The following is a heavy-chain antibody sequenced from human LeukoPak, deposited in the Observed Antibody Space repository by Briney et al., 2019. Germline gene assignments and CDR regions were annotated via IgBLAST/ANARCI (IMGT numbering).Heavy chain of an antibody. Sequence: GESLKISCKGSGYSFTSYWIGWVRQMPGKGLEWMRIIYPGDSDTRYSPSFQGQVTISADKSISTAYLQWSSLKASDTAMYYCARLGFPAGYTSSWSDYWGQGTLVTVSS. CDR3: ARLGFPAGYTSSWSDY. D-gene: IGHD6-13*01. J-gene: IGHJ4*02. CDR2: IYPGDSDT. V-gene: IGHV5-51*01. CDR1: GYSFTSYW.